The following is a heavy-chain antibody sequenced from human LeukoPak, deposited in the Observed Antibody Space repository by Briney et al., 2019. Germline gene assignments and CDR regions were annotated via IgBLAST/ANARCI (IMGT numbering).Heavy chain of an antibody. D-gene: IGHD1-7*01. CDR1: GFTFSNFA. Sequence: GGSLRLSCAPSGFTFSNFAMRWVRHAPGKGRGWVSTIIDTGDATFYADSVRGRLTISRDNSKNTLYLQMNSLRAEDTAVYSCAKEKGHQLPNYYMDVWGEGTTVTVSS. V-gene: IGHV3-23*01. J-gene: IGHJ6*03. CDR3: AKEKGHQLPNYYMDV. CDR2: IIDTGDAT.